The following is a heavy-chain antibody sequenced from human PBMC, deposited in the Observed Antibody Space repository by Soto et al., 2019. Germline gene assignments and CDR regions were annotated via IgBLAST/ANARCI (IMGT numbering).Heavy chain of an antibody. CDR2: IYYSGST. Sequence: LSITCTVSGGSISSGDYYWRWIRQPPGQGLVWIGYIYYSGSTFYNPSLKSRVTISVETSKNQFSLKLSSVTAADTVGSYCARASYGSSGSLEYWVQGTLVAV. J-gene: IGHJ4*02. CDR3: ARASYGSSGSLEY. CDR1: GGSISSGDYY. V-gene: IGHV4-30-4*01. D-gene: IGHD3-22*01.